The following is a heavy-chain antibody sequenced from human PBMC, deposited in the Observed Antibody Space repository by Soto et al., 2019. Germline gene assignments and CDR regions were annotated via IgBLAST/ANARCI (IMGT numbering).Heavy chain of an antibody. Sequence: GGSLRLSCAASGFTFSSYSMNWVRQAPGKGLERVSSISSSSSYIYYADSVKGRFTISRDNAKTSLYLQMDSLRPEDTAIYYCAREGLTKYTDYYFDPWGHGALVTVSS. CDR1: GFTFSSYS. CDR3: AREGLTKYTDYYFDP. CDR2: ISSSSSYI. J-gene: IGHJ4*01. V-gene: IGHV3-21*01. D-gene: IGHD2-21*01.